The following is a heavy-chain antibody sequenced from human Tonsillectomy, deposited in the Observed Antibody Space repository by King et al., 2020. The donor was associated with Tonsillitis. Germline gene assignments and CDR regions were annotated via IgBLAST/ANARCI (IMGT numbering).Heavy chain of an antibody. J-gene: IGHJ4*02. V-gene: IGHV3-15*01. CDR2: INSKTDGATT. Sequence: VQLVESGGGLVKPGGSLRLSCAASGVTFSNAWMSWVRQAPGKGLEWVGRINSKTDGATTDYAAPVKGRFTISRDDSKNTLYLQMNSLKTEDTAVYYCTTDRYYDFDYWGQGTLVTVSS. CDR1: GVTFSNAW. CDR3: TTDRYYDFDY. D-gene: IGHD3-10*01.